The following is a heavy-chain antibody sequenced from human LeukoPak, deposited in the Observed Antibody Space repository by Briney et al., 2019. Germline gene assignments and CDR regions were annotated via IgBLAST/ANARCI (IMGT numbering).Heavy chain of an antibody. CDR3: ARHPDYCSSTSCYLFDY. D-gene: IGHD2-2*01. J-gene: IGHJ4*02. CDR2: ISSSSSTI. Sequence: GSLRLSCAASGFTFSSYSMNWVRQAPGKGLEWVSYISSSSSTIYYADSVKGRFTISRDNAKNSLYLQMNGLRAEDTAVYYCARHPDYCSSTSCYLFDYWGQGTLVTVSS. V-gene: IGHV3-48*01. CDR1: GFTFSSYS.